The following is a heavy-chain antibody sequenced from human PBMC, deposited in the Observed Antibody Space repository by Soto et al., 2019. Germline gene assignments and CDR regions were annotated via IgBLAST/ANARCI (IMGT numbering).Heavy chain of an antibody. D-gene: IGHD4-17*01. CDR1: GFTFSSYA. Sequence: QVQLVESGGGVVQPGMSLRLSCAASGFTFSSYAMHWVRQAPGKGLEWVAVISYDGSNKYYADSVKGRFTISRDNSKNTLYRQMNSLRAEDTAVYYCASRDDYGDSEWIYYFDYWGQGTLVTVSS. CDR2: ISYDGSNK. V-gene: IGHV3-30-3*01. CDR3: ASRDDYGDSEWIYYFDY. J-gene: IGHJ4*02.